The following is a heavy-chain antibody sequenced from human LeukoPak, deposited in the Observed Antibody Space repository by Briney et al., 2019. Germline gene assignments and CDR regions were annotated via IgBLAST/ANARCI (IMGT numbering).Heavy chain of an antibody. D-gene: IGHD3-10*01. CDR3: ARDSGSGSYSETLDY. CDR1: GFTFSSYW. V-gene: IGHV3-7*01. J-gene: IGHJ4*02. Sequence: GGSLRLSCAASGFTFSSYWMSWVRQAPGKGLEWVANIKQDGSEKYYVDSVKGRFTISRDNAKNPLYLQMNSLRAEDTAVYYCARDSGSGSYSETLDYWGQGTLVTVSS. CDR2: IKQDGSEK.